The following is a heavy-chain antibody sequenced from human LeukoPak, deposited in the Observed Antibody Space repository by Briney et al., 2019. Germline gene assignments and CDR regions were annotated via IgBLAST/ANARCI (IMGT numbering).Heavy chain of an antibody. J-gene: IGHJ4*02. D-gene: IGHD2-2*01. V-gene: IGHV4-59*08. CDR3: ARQSSNHDSTSYLDF. Sequence: SETLSLTCTVSGGFIRTYYWSWIRQPPGKGLEWVGYINYSGFTDYSPSLKSRVTISVDTTRNQFSLRLNSVTAADTAVYYCARQSSNHDSTSYLDFWGQGTLITVSS. CDR2: INYSGFT. CDR1: GGFIRTYY.